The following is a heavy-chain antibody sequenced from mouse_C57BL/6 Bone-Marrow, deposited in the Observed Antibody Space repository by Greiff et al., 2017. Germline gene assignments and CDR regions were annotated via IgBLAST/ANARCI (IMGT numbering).Heavy chain of an antibody. CDR3: ARSPYGSSHFDY. Sequence: VQLQQSGAELVKPGASVKLSCTASGFNIKDYYMHWVKQRTEQGLEWIGRIDPEDGETKYAPKFPGKATITADTSSNTAYLQLSSLTSEDTAVYYCARSPYGSSHFDYWGQGTTLTVSS. CDR2: IDPEDGET. CDR1: GFNIKDYY. J-gene: IGHJ2*01. D-gene: IGHD1-1*01. V-gene: IGHV14-2*01.